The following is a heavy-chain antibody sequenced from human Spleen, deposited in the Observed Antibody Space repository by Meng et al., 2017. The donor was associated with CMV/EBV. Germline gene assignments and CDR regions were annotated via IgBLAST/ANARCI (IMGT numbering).Heavy chain of an antibody. J-gene: IGHJ4*02. V-gene: IGHV3-21*06. CDR3: ARGPASGWYTFDS. CDR1: GLTFSTYN. D-gene: IGHD6-19*01. Sequence: GSGLTFSTYNMNWVRQAPGKGLEWVSSISGSSGNIYYPDSAKGRFTISRDNAKNSLYLQMNSLRADDTAVYYCARGPASGWYTFDSWGQGTLVTVSS. CDR2: ISGSSGNI.